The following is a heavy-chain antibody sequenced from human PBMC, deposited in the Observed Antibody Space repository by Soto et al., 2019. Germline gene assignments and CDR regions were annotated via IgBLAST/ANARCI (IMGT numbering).Heavy chain of an antibody. J-gene: IGHJ4*02. V-gene: IGHV2-5*01. CDR1: GFSLSTSGVG. Sequence: SGPTLVNPTQTLTLTCTFSGFSLSTSGVGVGWIRQPPGKALEWLALIYWNDDKRYSPSLKSRLTITKDTSKNQVVLTMTNMDPVDTATYYCAHEGVDDSSGYYYSGIDYSGQGTLVTVSS. CDR2: IYWNDDK. D-gene: IGHD3-22*01. CDR3: AHEGVDDSSGYYYSGIDY.